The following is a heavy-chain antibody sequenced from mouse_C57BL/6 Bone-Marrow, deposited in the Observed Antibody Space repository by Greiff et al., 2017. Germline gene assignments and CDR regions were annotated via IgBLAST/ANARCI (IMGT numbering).Heavy chain of an antibody. V-gene: IGHV1-82*01. CDR3: ARSCFDGYPY. D-gene: IGHD2-3*01. CDR2: IYPGDGDT. CDR1: GYAFSSSW. Sequence: QVQLQQSGPELVKPGASVKISCKASGYAFSSSWMNWVKQRPGKGLEWIGRIYPGDGDTNYNGKFKGKATLTVDKSSSTAYMQLSSLTSEDSAVYYCARSCFDGYPYWGQGTTLTVSS. J-gene: IGHJ2*01.